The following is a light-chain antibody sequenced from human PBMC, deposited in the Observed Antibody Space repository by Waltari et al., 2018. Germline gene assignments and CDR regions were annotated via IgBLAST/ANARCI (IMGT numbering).Light chain of an antibody. J-gene: IGKJ2*01. CDR3: QQLNSFPYT. Sequence: DIQLTHSPTSLSPSSGHRVTITCRASQGISSFLAWYPQKPGKAPKLLIFGEYTLQSGVTSRFSGSGSGTEFILAISSLQPEDCATYYCQQLNSFPYTFGQGTKLEIK. V-gene: IGKV1-9*01. CDR1: QGISSF. CDR2: GEY.